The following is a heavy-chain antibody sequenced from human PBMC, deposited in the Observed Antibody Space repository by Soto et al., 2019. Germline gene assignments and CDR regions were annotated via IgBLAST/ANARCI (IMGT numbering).Heavy chain of an antibody. D-gene: IGHD2-2*01. Sequence: EVQLLESGGGLVQPGGSLRLSCAASGFTFSSYAMSWVRQAPGKGLEWVSAISGSGGSTYYADSVKGRFTISRDNSKNTLYLQRNSRRAEYTAVYYCAKDVHRVVVLPAALGWYFDLWGRGTLVTVSS. CDR1: GFTFSSYA. V-gene: IGHV3-23*01. CDR3: AKDVHRVVVLPAALGWYFDL. CDR2: ISGSGGST. J-gene: IGHJ2*01.